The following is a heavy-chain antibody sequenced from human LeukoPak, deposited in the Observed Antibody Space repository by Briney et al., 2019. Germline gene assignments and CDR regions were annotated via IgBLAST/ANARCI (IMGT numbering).Heavy chain of an antibody. CDR2: FYSGGST. V-gene: IGHV3-53*01. D-gene: IGHD1-26*01. CDR3: ARDGTYSGYYFDY. Sequence: PGRSLRLSCAASGSTVSGNYMSWVRQAPGKGLEWVSVFYSGGSTYYADSVKGRFTISRDNSKNTLYLQMNSLRAEDTAVYYCARDGTYSGYYFDYWGQGTLDTVSS. J-gene: IGHJ4*02. CDR1: GSTVSGNY.